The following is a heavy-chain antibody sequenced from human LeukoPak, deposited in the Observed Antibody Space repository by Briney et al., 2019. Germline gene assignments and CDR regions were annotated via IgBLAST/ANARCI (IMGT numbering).Heavy chain of an antibody. Sequence: SETLSLTCTVSGGSISSHYWSWIRQPPGKGLEWIGYIYYSGSTNYNPSLKSRVTISVDTSKNQFSLKLSSVTAADTAVYYCARLFWSGYSNWFDPWGQGTLVAVSS. J-gene: IGHJ5*02. CDR3: ARLFWSGYSNWFDP. D-gene: IGHD3-3*01. CDR1: GGSISSHY. CDR2: IYYSGST. V-gene: IGHV4-59*11.